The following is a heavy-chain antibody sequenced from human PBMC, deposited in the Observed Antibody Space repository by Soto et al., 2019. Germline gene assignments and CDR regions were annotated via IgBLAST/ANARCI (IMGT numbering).Heavy chain of an antibody. D-gene: IGHD3-22*01. Sequence: ASETLSLTCTVSGGSISSGGYYWSWIRQHPGKGLEWIGYIYYSGSTYYNPSLKSRVTISVDTSKNQFSLKLSSVTAADTAVYYCARGAYYDSSGYYYYGMDVWGQGTTVTLSS. CDR1: GGSISSGGYY. CDR3: ARGAYYDSSGYYYYGMDV. V-gene: IGHV4-31*03. J-gene: IGHJ6*02. CDR2: IYYSGST.